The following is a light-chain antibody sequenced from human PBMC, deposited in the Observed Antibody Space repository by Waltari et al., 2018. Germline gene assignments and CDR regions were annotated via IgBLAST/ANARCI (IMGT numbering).Light chain of an antibody. J-gene: IGLJ2*01. CDR1: SDGWGYTS. V-gene: IGLV2-14*03. CDR2: DVS. Sequence: SAPTHPSPRAWASWPSIPHSRHRNQSDGWGYTSGSWFQKHPGKAPKLMIYDVSNRPSGVSDRFSGSKSGNTASLTISGLQAEDEADYYCSSYTSSGAPYVIFGGGTKLTVL. CDR3: SSYTSSGAPYVI.